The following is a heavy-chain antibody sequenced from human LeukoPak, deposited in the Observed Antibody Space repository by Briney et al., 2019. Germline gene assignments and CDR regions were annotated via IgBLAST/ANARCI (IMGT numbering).Heavy chain of an antibody. J-gene: IGHJ1*01. CDR2: INPNSGTT. V-gene: IGHV1-8*03. Sequence: ASVKVSCKASGYTFTSYAMNWVRQAPGQGLEWMGWINPNSGTTGYTQKFQGRVTITRNTSISTVYMELSSLRSEDTAVYYCARGPPTAQYFQHWGQGTLVTVSS. CDR1: GYTFTSYA. D-gene: IGHD1-1*01. CDR3: ARGPPTAQYFQH.